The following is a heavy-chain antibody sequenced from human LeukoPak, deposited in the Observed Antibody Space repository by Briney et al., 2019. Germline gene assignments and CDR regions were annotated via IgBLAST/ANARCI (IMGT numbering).Heavy chain of an antibody. CDR3: AKGGYSSSWYGYFDY. CDR1: GLTFSSYA. D-gene: IGHD6-13*01. CDR2: ISGSDGST. V-gene: IGHV3-23*01. J-gene: IGHJ4*02. Sequence: GGSLRLSCAASGLTFSSYAMSWVRQAPGKGLEWVSAISGSDGSTYYADSVKGRFTTSRDNSKNTLYLQMNRLRAEDTAVYYCAKGGYSSSWYGYFDYWGQGTLVTVSS.